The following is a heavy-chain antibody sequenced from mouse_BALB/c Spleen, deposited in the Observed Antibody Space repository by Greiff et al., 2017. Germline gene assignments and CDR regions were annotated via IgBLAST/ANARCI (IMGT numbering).Heavy chain of an antibody. CDR2: ISSGSSTI. Sequence: EVQRVESGGGLVQPGGSRKLSCAASGFTFSSFGMHWVRQAPEKGLEWVAYISSGSSTIYYADTVKGRFTISRDNPKNTLFLQMTRLRSEDTAMYYCAITYGSSYTFAYWGQGTLVTVSA. J-gene: IGHJ3*01. V-gene: IGHV5-17*02. CDR1: GFTFSSFG. CDR3: AITYGSSYTFAY. D-gene: IGHD1-1*01.